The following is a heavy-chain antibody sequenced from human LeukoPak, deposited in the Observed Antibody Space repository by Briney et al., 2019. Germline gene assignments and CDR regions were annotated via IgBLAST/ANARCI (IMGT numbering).Heavy chain of an antibody. J-gene: IGHJ2*01. Sequence: PSETLSLTCAVYGGSFSGYYWSWIRQPPGKGLEWIGEINHSGSTNYNPSLKSRVTTSVDTSKNQFSLKLSSVTAADTAVYYCARVDSSGWSYWYFDLWGRGTLVTVSS. D-gene: IGHD6-19*01. CDR1: GGSFSGYY. CDR2: INHSGST. CDR3: ARVDSSGWSYWYFDL. V-gene: IGHV4-34*01.